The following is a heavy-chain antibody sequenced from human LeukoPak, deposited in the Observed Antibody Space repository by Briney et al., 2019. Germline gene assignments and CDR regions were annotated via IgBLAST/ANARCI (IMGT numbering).Heavy chain of an antibody. CDR1: GFTFTNYN. Sequence: SGGSLRLSCAASGFTFTNYNMNWVRQAPGKGLEWVSSITSGSRYIYYGDSVKGRFTISRDNAKNSLFLQMDSLRAEDTAVYYCARGRDGYTLIDAFDIWGQGTMVTVSS. J-gene: IGHJ3*02. CDR2: ITSGSRYI. CDR3: ARGRDGYTLIDAFDI. D-gene: IGHD5-24*01. V-gene: IGHV3-21*01.